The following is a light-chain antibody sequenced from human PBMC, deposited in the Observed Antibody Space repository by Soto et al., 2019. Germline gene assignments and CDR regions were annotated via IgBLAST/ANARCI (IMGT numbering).Light chain of an antibody. CDR1: QSVSSGY. Sequence: ETVMTQSPGTLSLSPGERATLSCRASQSVSSGYLAWYQQKPGQAPRLLIFGASNRATGIPDRFTGRWSGKDFTLTISRLEPEDFAVYYCQQYGISQNTFGQGTKLEIK. CDR2: GAS. V-gene: IGKV3-20*01. J-gene: IGKJ2*01. CDR3: QQYGISQNT.